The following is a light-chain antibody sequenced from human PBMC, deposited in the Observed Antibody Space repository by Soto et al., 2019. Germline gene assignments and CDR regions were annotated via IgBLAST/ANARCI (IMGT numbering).Light chain of an antibody. CDR1: IHYDF. Sequence: QSALTQPASVSGSPGQSITISCTGYIHYDFVSLYQQHPHTAPKLVIYEVINQPSVTSDRFSSSNSGHMASITISGLQTEDEAVYYCGSYTSSSNYVFGTGTKVTVL. J-gene: IGLJ1*01. CDR2: EVI. CDR3: GSYTSSSNYV. V-gene: IGLV2-14*01.